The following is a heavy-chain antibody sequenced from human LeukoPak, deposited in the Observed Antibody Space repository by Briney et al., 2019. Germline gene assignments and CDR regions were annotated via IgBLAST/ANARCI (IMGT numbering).Heavy chain of an antibody. Sequence: GGSLRLSCTASGFTLSSSWMHWVRQVTGKGLVWVSLFSSDGTTISYADSVKGRFTISRDDAKNTLYLQMNSLRAEDTAVYYCARRNWFDPWGQGTLVIVSS. CDR3: ARRNWFDP. V-gene: IGHV3-74*01. CDR2: FSSDGTTI. CDR1: GFTLSSSW. D-gene: IGHD2/OR15-2a*01. J-gene: IGHJ5*02.